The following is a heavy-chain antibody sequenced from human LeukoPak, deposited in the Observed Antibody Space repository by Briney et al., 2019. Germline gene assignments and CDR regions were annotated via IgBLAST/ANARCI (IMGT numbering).Heavy chain of an antibody. CDR3: AKDLLTGILVY. CDR2: ISGSGGST. Sequence: GWSLRLSCAASGFTFSSYAMSWVRQAPGMGLEWVSAISGSGGSTYYADSVKGRFTISRDNSKNTLYLQMNSLRAEDTAVYYCAKDLLTGILVYWGQGTLVTVSS. V-gene: IGHV3-23*01. D-gene: IGHD2-21*02. J-gene: IGHJ4*02. CDR1: GFTFSSYA.